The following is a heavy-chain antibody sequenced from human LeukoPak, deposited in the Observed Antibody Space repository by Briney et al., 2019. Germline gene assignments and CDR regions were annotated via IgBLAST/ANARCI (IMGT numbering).Heavy chain of an antibody. V-gene: IGHV4-39*07. CDR2: IYYSGST. D-gene: IGHD3-10*01. CDR1: GGSISRTNYY. Sequence: SETLSLTCTVSGGSISRTNYYWGWIRQPPGKGLEWIGSIYYSGSTYYNPSLKSRVTISVDTSKNQFSLKLSSVTAADTAVYYCARDRIGRGGGYSDYWGQGTLVTVSS. CDR3: ARDRIGRGGGYSDY. J-gene: IGHJ4*02.